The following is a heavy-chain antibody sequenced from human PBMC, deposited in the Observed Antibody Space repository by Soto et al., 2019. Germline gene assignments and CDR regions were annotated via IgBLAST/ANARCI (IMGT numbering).Heavy chain of an antibody. CDR2: IYYSGRT. CDR1: GESISSSSYY. D-gene: IGHD2-21*02. CDR3: ARQRTTVVTQAYFDH. V-gene: IGHV4-39*01. J-gene: IGHJ4*02. Sequence: SETLSLTCIFSGESISSSSYYWGWIRQPPGKGLEWIGSIYYSGRTYYNPSFKSRVTISIDTSKNQFSLKLSSVTATDTAVYYCARQRTTVVTQAYFDHWGQGALVT.